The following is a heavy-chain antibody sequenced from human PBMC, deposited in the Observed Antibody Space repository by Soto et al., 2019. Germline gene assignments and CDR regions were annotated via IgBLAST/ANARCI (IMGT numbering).Heavy chain of an antibody. J-gene: IGHJ6*02. V-gene: IGHV3-30*18. CDR2: ISYDGSNK. CDR3: AKDGGYCTNGVCHYGMDV. CDR1: GFTFSSYG. D-gene: IGHD2-8*01. Sequence: QVQLVESGGGVVQPGRSLRLSCAASGFTFSSYGMHWVRQAPGKGLEWVAVISYDGSNKYYADSVKGRFTISRDNSKNTLYLQMNSRRAEDTAVYYFAKDGGYCTNGVCHYGMDVWGQGTTVTVSS.